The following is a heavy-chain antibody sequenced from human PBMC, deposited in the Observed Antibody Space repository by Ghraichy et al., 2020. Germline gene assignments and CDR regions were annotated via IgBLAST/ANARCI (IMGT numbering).Heavy chain of an antibody. Sequence: SETLSLTCAVYGGSFSGYYWSWIRQPPGKGLEWIGEINHSGSTNYNPSLKSRVTISVDTSKNQFSLKLSSVTAADTAVYYCARGNIVVVPAAIFQGIAAAGYYFDYWGQGTLVTVSS. J-gene: IGHJ4*02. CDR2: INHSGST. D-gene: IGHD2-2*01. CDR1: GGSFSGYY. CDR3: ARGNIVVVPAAIFQGIAAAGYYFDY. V-gene: IGHV4-34*01.